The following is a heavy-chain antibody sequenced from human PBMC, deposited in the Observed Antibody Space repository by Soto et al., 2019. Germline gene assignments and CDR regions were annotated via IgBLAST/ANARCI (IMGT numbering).Heavy chain of an antibody. CDR1: GFTVSSYG. CDR2: ISYDGSNK. J-gene: IGHJ4*02. Sequence: GGSLRLSCAASGFTVSSYGMHWVRQAPGKGLEWVAVISYDGSNKFYADSVKGRFTISRVSSKNTLYLQMNSLRAEDTAVYYCAKDLWARTTVTPDYWGQGTLVTVSS. D-gene: IGHD4-17*01. V-gene: IGHV3-30*18. CDR3: AKDLWARTTVTPDY.